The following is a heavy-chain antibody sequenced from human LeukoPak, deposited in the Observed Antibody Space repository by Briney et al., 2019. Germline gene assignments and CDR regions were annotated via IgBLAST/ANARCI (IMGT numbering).Heavy chain of an antibody. CDR2: VNARGDT. Sequence: SETLSLTCAVYGWSFNDYYWNWIRQPPGKGLEWIGEVNARGDTNYHRSLKSRVTISVDTSKNQFSLRLTSMIAADTAVYHCARGQVPAARGYNWFDPWGQGTLVTVSS. CDR1: GWSFNDYY. J-gene: IGHJ5*02. CDR3: ARGQVPAARGYNWFDP. D-gene: IGHD2-2*01. V-gene: IGHV4-34*01.